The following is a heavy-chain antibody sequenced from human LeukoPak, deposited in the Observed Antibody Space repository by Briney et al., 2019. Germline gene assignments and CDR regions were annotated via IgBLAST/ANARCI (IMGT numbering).Heavy chain of an antibody. CDR2: FDPEDGET. Sequence: GASVKVSRKVSGYTLTKLSMHWVRQAPGKGLEWMGGFDPEDGETIYAQKFQGRVTMTEDTSTDTAYMELSRLRSDDTAVYYCARDRSPYDDIVVVVAAVAFDPWGQGTLVTVSS. J-gene: IGHJ5*02. D-gene: IGHD2-15*01. CDR1: GYTLTKLS. CDR3: ARDRSPYDDIVVVVAAVAFDP. V-gene: IGHV1-24*01.